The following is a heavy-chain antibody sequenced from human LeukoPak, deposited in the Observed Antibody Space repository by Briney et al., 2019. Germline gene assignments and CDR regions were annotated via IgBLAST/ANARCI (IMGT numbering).Heavy chain of an antibody. D-gene: IGHD5-18*01. CDR2: MNPNSGNT. V-gene: IGHV1-8*03. CDR1: GGTFSSYA. CDR3: ARGRRIQLGIV. J-gene: IGHJ4*02. Sequence: ASVKVSCKASGGTFSSYAISWVRQAPGQGLEWMGWMNPNSGNTGYAQKFQGRVTITRNTSISTAYMELSSLRSEDTAVYYCARGRRIQLGIVWGQGTLVTVSS.